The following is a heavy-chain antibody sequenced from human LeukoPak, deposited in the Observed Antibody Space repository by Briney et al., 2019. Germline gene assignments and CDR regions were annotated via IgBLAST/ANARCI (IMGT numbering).Heavy chain of an antibody. J-gene: IGHJ4*02. V-gene: IGHV3-23*01. CDR2: ISGSGGST. CDR1: GFTFSSCA. CDR3: AKDPYYYGSGSYSDY. D-gene: IGHD3-10*01. Sequence: GGSLRLSCAASGFTFSSCAMSWVRQAPGKGLEWVSAISGSGGSTYYADSVKGRFTISRDNSKNTLYLQMNSLRAEDTAVYYCAKDPYYYGSGSYSDYWGQGTLVTVSS.